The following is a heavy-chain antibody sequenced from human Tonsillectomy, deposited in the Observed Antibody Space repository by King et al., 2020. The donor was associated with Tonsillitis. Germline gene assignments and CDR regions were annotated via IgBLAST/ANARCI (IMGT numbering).Heavy chain of an antibody. Sequence: VQLVESGGGLVQPGGALRLSCAASGFTFSTYAMSWVRQAPGKGLEWVSAISGSGAGTYYADSVRGRFTISRDNSKYTLYLQMNSLRAEDTAVYYCATAGVSHWGQGTLVTVSS. CDR2: ISGSGAGT. CDR3: ATAGVSH. J-gene: IGHJ4*02. V-gene: IGHV3-23*04. CDR1: GFTFSTYA.